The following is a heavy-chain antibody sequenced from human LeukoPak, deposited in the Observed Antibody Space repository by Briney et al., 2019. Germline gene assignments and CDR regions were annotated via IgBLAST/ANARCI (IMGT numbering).Heavy chain of an antibody. CDR3: ARSYDFWSGYSGLDY. Sequence: RASVKVSCKASGYTFTSYDINWVRQATGQGLEWMGWMNPNSGNTGYAQKFKGRVTMTRNTSISTAYMELSSLRSEDRAVYYCARSYDFWSGYSGLDYWGQGALVTVSS. V-gene: IGHV1-8*01. CDR2: MNPNSGNT. D-gene: IGHD3-3*01. J-gene: IGHJ4*02. CDR1: GYTFTSYD.